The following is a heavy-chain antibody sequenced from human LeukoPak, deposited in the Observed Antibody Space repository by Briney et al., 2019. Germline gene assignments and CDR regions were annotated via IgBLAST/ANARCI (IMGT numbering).Heavy chain of an antibody. V-gene: IGHV3-7*01. Sequence: GGPLRLSCAASGFSFTSNRMNWVPQGPGKGLEWVANIKHDGSEQIYVDPVKGRFTISRDNATDSVYLQMNSRRAEDTAVYYCTRGLGEQGGVSDRGGQGALVIVS. CDR2: IKHDGSEQ. D-gene: IGHD3-16*01. CDR1: GFSFTSNR. CDR3: TRGLGEQGGVSDR. J-gene: IGHJ5*02.